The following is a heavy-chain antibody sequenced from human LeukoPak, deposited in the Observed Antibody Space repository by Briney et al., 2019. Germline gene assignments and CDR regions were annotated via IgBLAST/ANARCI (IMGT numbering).Heavy chain of an antibody. V-gene: IGHV3-21*01. CDR2: ISSSSSYI. CDR3: ARETPRYCSSTSCPYYGIDV. J-gene: IGHJ6*04. D-gene: IGHD2-2*01. Sequence: PGGSLRLSCAASGFTFSSYSMNWVRQAPGKGLEWVSSISSSSSYIYYADSVKGRFTISRDNAKNSLYLQMNSLRAEDTAVYYCARETPRYCSSTSCPYYGIDVWGKGTTVTVSS. CDR1: GFTFSSYS.